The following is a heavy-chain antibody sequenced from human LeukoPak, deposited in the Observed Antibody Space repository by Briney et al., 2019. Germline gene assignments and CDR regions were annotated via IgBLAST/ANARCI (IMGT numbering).Heavy chain of an antibody. CDR2: INHSGST. Sequence: SETLSLTCTVSGASITSWYWSWIRQPPGKGLEWIGEINHSGSTNYNPSLKSRVTISVDTSKNQFSLKLSSVTAADTAVYYCARGTPPKHFDYWGQGTLVTVSS. CDR3: ARGTPPKHFDY. V-gene: IGHV4-34*01. J-gene: IGHJ4*02. CDR1: GASITSWY.